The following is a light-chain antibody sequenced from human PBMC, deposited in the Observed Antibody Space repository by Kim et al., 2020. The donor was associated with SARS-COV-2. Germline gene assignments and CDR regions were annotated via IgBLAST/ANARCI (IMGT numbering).Light chain of an antibody. CDR3: HHYSTYPRT. CDR2: GVS. CDR1: QGISNW. V-gene: IGKV1D-16*01. J-gene: IGKJ2*02. Sequence: QLTQSPPSLSASVGDTVTITCRASQGISNWLAWHHQKPGEAPKVLIHGVSSLQSGVPPRFSGSRSGTEFTLTITGLQPEDFGTYYCHHYSTYPRTFGQGTKLEIK.